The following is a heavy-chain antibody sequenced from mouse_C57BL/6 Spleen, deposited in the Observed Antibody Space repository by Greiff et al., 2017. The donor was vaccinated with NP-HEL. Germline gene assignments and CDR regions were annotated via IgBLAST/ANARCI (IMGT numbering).Heavy chain of an antibody. Sequence: EVQGVESGGDLVKPGGSLKLSCAASGFTFSSYGMSWVRQTPDKRLEWVAAISSGGSYTYYPDSVKGRFTISRDNAKNTLYLQMSSLKSEDTAMYYCARRIQGYFDVWGTGTTVTVSS. J-gene: IGHJ1*03. CDR3: ARRIQGYFDV. CDR1: GFTFSSYG. V-gene: IGHV5-6*01. CDR2: ISSGGSYT.